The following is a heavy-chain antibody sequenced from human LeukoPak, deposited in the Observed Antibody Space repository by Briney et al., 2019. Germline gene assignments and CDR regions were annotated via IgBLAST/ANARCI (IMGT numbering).Heavy chain of an antibody. D-gene: IGHD2-15*01. V-gene: IGHV4-30-4*01. J-gene: IGHJ3*02. Sequence: SETLSLTCTVSGGSTSSGDYYWSWIRQPRGKGLEWIGYIYYSGSTYYNPSLKSQFTISVDTSKNQSSLKLSSVTAADTAVYYCARDRGGVIPRAFDIWGQGTMVTVSS. CDR1: GGSTSSGDYY. CDR3: ARDRGGVIPRAFDI. CDR2: IYYSGST.